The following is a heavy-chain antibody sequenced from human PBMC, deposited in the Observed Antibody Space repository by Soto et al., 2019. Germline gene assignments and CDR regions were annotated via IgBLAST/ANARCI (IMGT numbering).Heavy chain of an antibody. CDR3: AKGFYYYDRSGYGVFDY. Sequence: GGSLTLSCRASGFTFSNYAMSWVRRPPGKGLEWVSSVSGSGDTTYYADSVKGRFTISRDTSKKTVFLQMKSLRAEDTAVYYCAKGFYYYDRSGYGVFDYWGQGTPVTVSS. J-gene: IGHJ4*02. CDR2: VSGSGDTT. CDR1: GFTFSNYA. V-gene: IGHV3-23*01. D-gene: IGHD3-22*01.